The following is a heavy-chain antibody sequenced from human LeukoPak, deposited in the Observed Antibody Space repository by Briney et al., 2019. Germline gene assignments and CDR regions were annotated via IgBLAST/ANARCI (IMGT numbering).Heavy chain of an antibody. CDR2: ISYDGSNK. CDR3: ARSRDNYGPPFDY. D-gene: IGHD5-18*01. CDR1: GFTFSSYG. J-gene: IGHJ4*02. V-gene: IGHV3-30*03. Sequence: PGGSLRLSCAASGFTFSSYGMHWVRQAPGKGLEWVAVISYDGSNKYYADSVKGRFTISRDNSKNTLYLQMNSLRAEDTAVYYCARSRDNYGPPFDYWGQGTLVIVSS.